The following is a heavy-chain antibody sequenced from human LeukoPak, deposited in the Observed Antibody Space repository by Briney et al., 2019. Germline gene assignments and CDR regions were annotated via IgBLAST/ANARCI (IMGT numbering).Heavy chain of an antibody. CDR3: AKNTGQTSEYSYGFNC. D-gene: IGHD5-18*01. V-gene: IGHV3-23*01. Sequence: PGGSLRLSCAASGFTFNTYAMSWVPQAPGKGLEWVSDISGNGGSTLHTDSVKGRFTISRDNSKNTVCLQMNSLRAGDTAVYYCAKNTGQTSEYSYGFNCWGQGTLVTVS. J-gene: IGHJ4*02. CDR2: ISGNGGST. CDR1: GFTFNTYA.